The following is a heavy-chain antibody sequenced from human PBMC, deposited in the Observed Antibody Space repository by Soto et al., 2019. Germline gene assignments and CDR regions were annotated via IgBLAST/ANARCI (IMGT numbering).Heavy chain of an antibody. V-gene: IGHV5-10-1*01. J-gene: IGHJ6*02. D-gene: IGHD1-1*01. CDR3: ARRTGTTSRHYGMDV. CDR1: GYSFTSYW. CDR2: IDPSDSYT. Sequence: GESLKISCKGSGYSFTSYWISWVRQMPGKGLEWMGRIDPSDSYTNYSPSFQGHVTISADKSISTAYLQWSSLKASDTAMYYCARRTGTTSRHYGMDVWGQGTTVTVSS.